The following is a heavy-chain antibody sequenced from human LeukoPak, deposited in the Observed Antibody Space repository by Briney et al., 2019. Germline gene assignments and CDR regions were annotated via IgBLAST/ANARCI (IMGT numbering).Heavy chain of an antibody. D-gene: IGHD5-18*01. CDR1: GGSIRSGDYS. CDR3: SVDTAMVRSFDY. J-gene: IGHJ4*02. Sequence: SETLSLTCTVSGGSIRSGDYSWNWIRQHPGKGLEWIGEINHSGSTNYNPSLKSRVTISVDTSKNQFSLKLSSVTAADTAVYYCSVDTAMVRSFDYWGQGTLVTVSS. V-gene: IGHV4-30-2*01. CDR2: INHSGST.